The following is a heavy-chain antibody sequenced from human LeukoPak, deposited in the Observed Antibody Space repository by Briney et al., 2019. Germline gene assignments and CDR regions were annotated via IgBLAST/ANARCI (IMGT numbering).Heavy chain of an antibody. CDR1: GCTFTNYG. J-gene: IGHJ4*02. V-gene: IGHV3-33*01. Sequence: GGSLRLSWAAAGCTFTNYGMHWGRQAPGKGLEWGAVVWFDGTKKYYADSVKGRFTISRDNSENTVYLEMNSLRAEDTAAYYCARDHVIKQAPPGYWGQGTLVTVSS. CDR2: VWFDGTKK. D-gene: IGHD3-10*01. CDR3: ARDHVIKQAPPGY.